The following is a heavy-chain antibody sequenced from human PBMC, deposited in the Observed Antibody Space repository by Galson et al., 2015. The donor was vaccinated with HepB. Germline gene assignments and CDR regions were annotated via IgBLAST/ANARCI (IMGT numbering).Heavy chain of an antibody. J-gene: IGHJ6*02. Sequence: LRLSCAASGFTFSSYAMSWVRQAPGKGLEWVSAISGSGGSTYYADSVKGRFTISRDNSKNTLYLQVNSLRAEDTAVYYCAKRYCTGGSCGYYYYYGMDVWGQGTTVTVSS. D-gene: IGHD2-8*02. V-gene: IGHV3-23*01. CDR2: ISGSGGST. CDR3: AKRYCTGGSCGYYYYYGMDV. CDR1: GFTFSSYA.